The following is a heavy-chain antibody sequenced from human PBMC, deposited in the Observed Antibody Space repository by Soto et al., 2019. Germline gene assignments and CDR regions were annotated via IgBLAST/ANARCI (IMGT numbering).Heavy chain of an antibody. Sequence: PSETLSLTCAVSGGSISSGGYSWSWIRQPPGKGLEWIGYIYHSGSTYYNPSLKSRVTISVDRSKNQFSLKLSSVTAADTAVYYCARADYSNSYVADYWGQGTLVTVSS. V-gene: IGHV4-30-2*01. CDR2: IYHSGST. D-gene: IGHD4-4*01. J-gene: IGHJ4*02. CDR3: ARADYSNSYVADY. CDR1: GGSISSGGYS.